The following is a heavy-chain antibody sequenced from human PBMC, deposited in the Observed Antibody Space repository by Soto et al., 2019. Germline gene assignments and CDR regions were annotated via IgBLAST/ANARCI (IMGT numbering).Heavy chain of an antibody. V-gene: IGHV3-30*18. CDR2: ISYDGSNK. J-gene: IGHJ3*02. CDR1: GFTFSSYG. CDR3: AKDNYDSSSYPGGAYDI. D-gene: IGHD3-22*01. Sequence: PGGSLRLSCASSGFTFSSYGMHWFRQAPGKGLEWVAVISYDGSNKYYADSVKGRFTISRDNSKNTLYLQMNSPRAEDTAVYYCAKDNYDSSSYPGGAYDIWSQGTMVTVSS.